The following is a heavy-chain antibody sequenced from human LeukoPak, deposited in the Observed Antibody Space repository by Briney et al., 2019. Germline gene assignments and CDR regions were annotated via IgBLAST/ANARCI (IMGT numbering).Heavy chain of an antibody. J-gene: IGHJ4*02. CDR1: GGSISSGGYY. V-gene: IGHV4-31*03. CDR2: IYYSGST. D-gene: IGHD6-6*01. CDR3: ARFGTSSSRFFDQ. Sequence: SETLSLTCSVSGGSISSGGYYWSWLRQHPGKGLEWVGDIYYSGSTYYNASLKSRVTIALDTSKNQFSLKLNSVTAADTAVYYCARFGTSSSRFFDQWGQGTLVTVSS.